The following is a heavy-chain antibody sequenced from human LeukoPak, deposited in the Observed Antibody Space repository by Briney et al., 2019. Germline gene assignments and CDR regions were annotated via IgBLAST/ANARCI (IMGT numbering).Heavy chain of an antibody. CDR3: ASSYCVGDCYQNWFDP. Sequence: PSEALSLTCAVYGGSFSGYYWSWIRQPPGKGLEWIGEINHSGSTNYNPSLKSRVIISVDTSKNQFSLKLSSVTAADTAVYYCASSYCVGDCYQNWFDPWGQGTLVTVSS. V-gene: IGHV4-34*01. D-gene: IGHD2-21*02. J-gene: IGHJ5*02. CDR2: INHSGST. CDR1: GGSFSGYY.